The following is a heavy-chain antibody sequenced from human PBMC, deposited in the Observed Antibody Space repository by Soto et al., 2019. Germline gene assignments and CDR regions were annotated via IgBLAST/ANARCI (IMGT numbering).Heavy chain of an antibody. Sequence: GASVKVSCKASGYTFTSYTMHWVRQAPGQRLEWMGWINAGNGNTKYSQKLQGRVTITWDTSASTVFIELSSLTSEDTALYYCARGQGNSGYDPLDFWGLGTLVTVSS. CDR1: GYTFTSYT. D-gene: IGHD5-12*01. CDR3: ARGQGNSGYDPLDF. V-gene: IGHV1-3*01. J-gene: IGHJ4*02. CDR2: INAGNGNT.